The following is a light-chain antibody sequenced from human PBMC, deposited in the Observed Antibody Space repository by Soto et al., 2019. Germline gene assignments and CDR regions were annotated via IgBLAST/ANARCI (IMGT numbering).Light chain of an antibody. CDR1: QSVRNSY. CDR2: GAF. V-gene: IGKV3-20*01. J-gene: IGKJ1*01. Sequence: IVLTQSPGTLSLSPGERATLSCRASQSVRNSYLVWYQQKPGQAPRLLIYGAFTRATGTPDRFSGSGSGTDFTLTISRLEPEDFAVYYCQQYGSSPRTFGQGTKVEIK. CDR3: QQYGSSPRT.